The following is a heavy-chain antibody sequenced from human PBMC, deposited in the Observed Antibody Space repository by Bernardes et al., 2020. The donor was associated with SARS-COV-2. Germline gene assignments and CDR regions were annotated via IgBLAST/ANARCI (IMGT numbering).Heavy chain of an antibody. Sequence: SEPLSLTCAVSGYSISSGYYWGCIRQPPGKGLEWIGSIYHSGSTYYNPSLKSRVTISVDTSKNQFSLKLSSVTAADTAVYYCARVNGQLGNWFDPWGQGTLVTVSS. V-gene: IGHV4-38-2*01. J-gene: IGHJ5*02. CDR2: IYHSGST. CDR3: ARVNGQLGNWFDP. CDR1: GYSISSGYY. D-gene: IGHD6-6*01.